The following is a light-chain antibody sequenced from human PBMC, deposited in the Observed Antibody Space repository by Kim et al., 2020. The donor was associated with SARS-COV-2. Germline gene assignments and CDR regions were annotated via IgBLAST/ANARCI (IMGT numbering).Light chain of an antibody. V-gene: IGKV1-13*02. CDR3: QQFRSFPRT. CDR2: DAY. CDR1: QGIDNA. J-gene: IGKJ2*01. Sequence: IQLTQFPLSLSAFVGDRVTITCRAGQGIDNALAWYQQKPGKPPRLLIFDAYSLQSGVPSRFSGSGSGTDFTLTISSLQPEDFASYYCQQFRSFPRTFGQGTKLEI.